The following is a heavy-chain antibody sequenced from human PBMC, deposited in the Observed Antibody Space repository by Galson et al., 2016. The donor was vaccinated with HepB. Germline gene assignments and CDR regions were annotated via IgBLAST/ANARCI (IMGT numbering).Heavy chain of an antibody. CDR1: GFTTSSYW. D-gene: IGHD6-19*01. J-gene: IGHJ4*02. Sequence: SLRLSCAASGFTTSSYWMTWVRQAPGTGLEWVANINEAGSEKNYVDSVKGRFFISRDNSKNTVYLQMNSLSAEDTAVHYCAKNSYSSAWYPDYWGQGTLVTVSS. CDR2: INEAGSEK. CDR3: AKNSYSSAWYPDY. V-gene: IGHV3-7*01.